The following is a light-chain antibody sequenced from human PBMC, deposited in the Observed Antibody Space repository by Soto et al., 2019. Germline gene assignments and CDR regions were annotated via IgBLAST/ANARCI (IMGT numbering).Light chain of an antibody. CDR1: TSNIGAGFD. V-gene: IGLV1-40*01. CDR3: QSDDSSLSGAGV. J-gene: IGLJ3*02. CDR2: GGT. Sequence: QSVLTQPPSVSGAPGPRVTLSCIGTTSNIGAGFDVHWYQQFPGTAPKLLIYGGTTRRSGVPDRFSGSQSGTSASLDITGLQPGDEADYYCQSDDSSLSGAGVFGGGTKLTVL.